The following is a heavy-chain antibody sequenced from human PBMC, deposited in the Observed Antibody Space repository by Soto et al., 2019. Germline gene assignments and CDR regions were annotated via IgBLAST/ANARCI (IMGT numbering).Heavy chain of an antibody. D-gene: IGHD3-3*02. Sequence: QVQLVQSGAEVKKPGSSVKVSCKTSGGTFRTSAISWVRQAPGHGLEWMGGIMPVFPTPDYAQKFQGRVTXTXDKXTSTAYMELSSLGSEDTAVYYCARDKDRQQLGGNYYYIMDVWGQGTTVTVSS. J-gene: IGHJ6*02. CDR2: IMPVFPTP. CDR3: ARDKDRQQLGGNYYYIMDV. CDR1: GGTFRTSA. V-gene: IGHV1-69*14.